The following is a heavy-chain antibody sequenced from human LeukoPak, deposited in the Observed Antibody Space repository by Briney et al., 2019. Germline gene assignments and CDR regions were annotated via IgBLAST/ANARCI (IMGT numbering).Heavy chain of an antibody. CDR1: GYSFTSYW. J-gene: IGHJ5*02. Sequence: GESLKISCKGSGYSFTSYWIGWVRHMPGKGREWMGIIYPGDSDTRYSPSFQGQVTISADKSISTAYLQWSSLKASDTAMYYCASSSVVRGVIRWFDPWGQGTLVTVSS. CDR3: ASSSVVRGVIRWFDP. D-gene: IGHD3-10*01. CDR2: IYPGDSDT. V-gene: IGHV5-51*01.